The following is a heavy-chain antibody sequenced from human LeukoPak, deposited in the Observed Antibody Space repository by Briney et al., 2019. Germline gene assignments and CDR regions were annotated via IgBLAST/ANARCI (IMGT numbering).Heavy chain of an antibody. CDR2: IRYDESDI. CDR3: AKDLSGWLRSSSDAFDV. CDR1: GFNFNNYW. J-gene: IGHJ3*01. V-gene: IGHV3-30*02. D-gene: IGHD5-12*01. Sequence: GGSLSLSCTASGFNFNNYWLHWVRQAPGKGLEWMTFIRYDESDIYYADSVKGRFSISRDNSRNSMFLHMYSLRGEDTAVYYCAKDLSGWLRSSSDAFDVWGQGTVVTVSS.